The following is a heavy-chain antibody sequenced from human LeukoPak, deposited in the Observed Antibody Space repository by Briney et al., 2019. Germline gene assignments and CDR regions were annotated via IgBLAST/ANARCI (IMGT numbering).Heavy chain of an antibody. CDR1: GGSFSGYY. CDR2: INHSGST. CDR3: ARASYYDQYLMYYMGV. Sequence: PSETLSLNCAVYGGSFSGYYWSWIRQPPGKGLEWIGEINHSGSTNYNPSLKSRVTISVDTSKNQFSLKLSSVTAADTAVYYCARASYYDQYLMYYMGVWGKGTTVTVSS. D-gene: IGHD1-26*01. J-gene: IGHJ6*03. V-gene: IGHV4-34*01.